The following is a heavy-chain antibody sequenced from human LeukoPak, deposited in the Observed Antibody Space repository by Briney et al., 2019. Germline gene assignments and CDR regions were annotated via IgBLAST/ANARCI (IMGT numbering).Heavy chain of an antibody. CDR3: AKGRGSLTYYFDY. J-gene: IGHJ4*02. Sequence: GGSLRLSCAASGFTFSSYSMNWVRQAPGKGLEWVSSISSSSSYIYYADFVKGRFTISRDNSKNTLYLQMNSLGAEDTAVYYCAKGRGSLTYYFDYWGQGTLVTVSS. D-gene: IGHD1-26*01. CDR1: GFTFSSYS. V-gene: IGHV3-21*04. CDR2: ISSSSSYI.